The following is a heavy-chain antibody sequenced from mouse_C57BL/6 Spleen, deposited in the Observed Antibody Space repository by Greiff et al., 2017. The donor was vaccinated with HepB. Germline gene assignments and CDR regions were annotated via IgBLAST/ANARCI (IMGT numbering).Heavy chain of an antibody. D-gene: IGHD1-1*01. J-gene: IGHJ3*01. CDR1: GYTFTSYW. V-gene: IGHV1-55*01. CDR2: IYPGSGST. CDR3: ARGYYGSSPFAY. Sequence: VQLQQSGAELVKPGASVKMSCKASGYTFTSYWITWVKQRPGQGLEWIGDIYPGSGSTNYNEKFKSKATLTVDTSSSTAYMQLSSLTSEDSAVYYCARGYYGSSPFAYWGQGTLVTVSA.